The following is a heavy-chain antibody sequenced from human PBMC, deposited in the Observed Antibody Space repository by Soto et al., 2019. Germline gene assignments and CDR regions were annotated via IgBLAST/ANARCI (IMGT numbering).Heavy chain of an antibody. Sequence: ASVKVYLKASGYTFTRYTMNLVRQAPGQRLEWMGWINPDNGNTKSSQKFHDRVIITRDTSASTAYMDLSSLRSEDTAVYYCARGIATGQLDPWGQGTMVTVSS. CDR1: GYTFTRYT. V-gene: IGHV1-3*01. CDR2: INPDNGNT. D-gene: IGHD2-15*01. J-gene: IGHJ5*02. CDR3: ARGIATGQLDP.